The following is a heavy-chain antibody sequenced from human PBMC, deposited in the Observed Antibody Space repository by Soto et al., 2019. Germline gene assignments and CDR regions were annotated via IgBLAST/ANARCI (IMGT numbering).Heavy chain of an antibody. J-gene: IGHJ5*02. CDR2: ISTHNGNT. V-gene: IGHV1-18*01. CDR3: VRDEISSAGLDP. Sequence: QVQLVQSGAEGKKPGASVKVSCKASGYTFIRYGISWVRQAPGQGLEWMGWISTHNGNTYYAQNFQGRVTMTSDTPTSTAYMELRSLRSDDTAFYYCVRDEISSAGLDPWGQGTLVTVSS. CDR1: GYTFIRYG.